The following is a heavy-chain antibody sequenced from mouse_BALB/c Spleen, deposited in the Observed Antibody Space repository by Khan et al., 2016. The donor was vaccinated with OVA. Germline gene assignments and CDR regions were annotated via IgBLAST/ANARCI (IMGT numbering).Heavy chain of an antibody. D-gene: IGHD2-14*01. J-gene: IGHJ4*01. CDR1: GYTFTTAG. CDR3: ARGGAAYYRNDEGAMEY. Sequence: QIQLVQSGPELKKPGETVRISCKASGYTFTTAGIQWVQQMPGKGLKWIGWINTHSGVPKYAEDFKGRFAFSLEISVSTAYLQITNLKNEDTATNFYARGGAAYYRNDEGAMEYWGQGTSVTVSS. CDR2: INTHSGVP. V-gene: IGHV9-4*02.